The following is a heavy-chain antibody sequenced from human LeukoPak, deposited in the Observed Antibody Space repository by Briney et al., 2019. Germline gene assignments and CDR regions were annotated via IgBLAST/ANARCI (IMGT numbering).Heavy chain of an antibody. V-gene: IGHV3-49*03. CDR3: SRVSEAVADNYWYYMDV. CDR1: GFSFGDYT. D-gene: IGHD6-19*01. CDR2: VRKKAHGGTT. Sequence: PGGSLRLSCTASGFSFGDYTMNWFRQAPGKGLEWVGFVRKKAHGGTTEYAASVKGRFTISRDDSKSTAYLQMNSLKTEDTAVYYCSRVSEAVADNYWYYMDVWGKGTTVIVSS. J-gene: IGHJ6*03.